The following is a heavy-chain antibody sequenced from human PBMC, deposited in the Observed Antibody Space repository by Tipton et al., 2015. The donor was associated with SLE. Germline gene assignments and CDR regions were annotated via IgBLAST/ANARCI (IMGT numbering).Heavy chain of an antibody. CDR1: GGSISSSSYY. J-gene: IGHJ4*02. CDR2: IYYSGST. Sequence: TLSLTCTVSGGSISSSSYYWGWIRQPPGKGLEWIGSIYYSGSTYYNPSLKSRVTISVDTSKNQFSLKLSSVTAADTAVYYCARLRRLILWFRELSYFDYWGQGTLVTVSS. D-gene: IGHD3-10*01. V-gene: IGHV4-39*07. CDR3: ARLRRLILWFRELSYFDY.